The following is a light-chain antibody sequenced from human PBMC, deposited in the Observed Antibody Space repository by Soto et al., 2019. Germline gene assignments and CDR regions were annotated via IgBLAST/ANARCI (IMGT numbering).Light chain of an antibody. CDR3: SSYTGSSTPLV. CDR1: SSDVGSYNL. CDR2: EVT. V-gene: IGLV2-14*02. J-gene: IGLJ3*02. Sequence: QSALTQPASVSGSPGQSITISCTGTSSDVGSYNLVSWYQQYPGKAPKLMICEVTNRPSGVSNRFSGSKSGNTASLTISGLQAEDEAAYYCSSYTGSSTPLVFGGGTKVTVL.